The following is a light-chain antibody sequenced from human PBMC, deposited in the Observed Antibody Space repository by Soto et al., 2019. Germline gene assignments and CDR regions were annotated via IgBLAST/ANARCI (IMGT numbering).Light chain of an antibody. J-gene: IGKJ4*01. V-gene: IGKV1-5*03. CDR3: QQYDTYPLT. CDR1: QTINSW. CDR2: RAS. Sequence: DIQMTQSPSTLSASVGDRVTITCRASQTINSWLAWYQQKSGKVPKLLIYRASDLESGVPSRFSGSGSGTEFTLTISSLQPDDFATYYCQQYDTYPLTFGGGTKVEIK.